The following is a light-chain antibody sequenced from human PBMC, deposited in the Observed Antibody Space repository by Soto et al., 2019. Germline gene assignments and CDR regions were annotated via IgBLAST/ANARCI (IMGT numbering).Light chain of an antibody. CDR2: RNN. CDR1: TSNIGSNY. Sequence: QSVLTQPPSASGTPGQGVTISCSGSTSNIGSNYVYWYQQLPGTAPKLLIYRNNQRPSGVPDRFSGSKSGTSASLAISGLRSDDEADYYCSAYTVSRTYVFGTGTKLTVL. J-gene: IGLJ1*01. V-gene: IGLV1-47*01. CDR3: SAYTVSRTYV.